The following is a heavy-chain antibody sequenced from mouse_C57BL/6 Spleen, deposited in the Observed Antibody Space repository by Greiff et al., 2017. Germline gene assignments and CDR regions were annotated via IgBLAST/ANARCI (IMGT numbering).Heavy chain of an antibody. J-gene: IGHJ2*01. CDR1: GFTFSDYG. CDR3: ARDYAFDD. D-gene: IGHD1-1*01. V-gene: IGHV5-17*01. CDR2: ISSGSSTI. Sequence: EVQLVESGGGLVKPGGSLKLSCAASGFTFSDYGMHWVRQAPEKGLEWVAYISSGSSTIYYADTVTGRFPISRDNAKNALFLQMTSLRSEDTAMYYCARDYAFDDWGQGTTLTVAS.